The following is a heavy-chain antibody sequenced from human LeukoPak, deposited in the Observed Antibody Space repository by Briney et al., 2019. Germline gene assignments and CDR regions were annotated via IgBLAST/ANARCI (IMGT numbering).Heavy chain of an antibody. D-gene: IGHD5-24*01. J-gene: IGHJ4*02. CDR3: ARRLPSVETFDY. V-gene: IGHV5-51*01. CDR2: IYPGDSDT. CDR1: GYSFTSYW. Sequence: GESLKISCKGSGYSFTSYWIAWVRHMPGKGLEWMGIIYPGDSDTRYNPSFQGQVTISADKSISAAYSQWSNLKASDTAMYYCARRLPSVETFDYWGQGTLVTVSS.